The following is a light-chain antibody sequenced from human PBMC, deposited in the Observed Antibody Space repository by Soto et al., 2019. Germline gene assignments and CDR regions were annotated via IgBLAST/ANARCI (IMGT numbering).Light chain of an antibody. V-gene: IGKV3-20*01. CDR3: QQYGSSLFT. CDR2: GAS. CDR1: QSVSSN. J-gene: IGKJ3*01. Sequence: EIVLTQSPATLSVSPGERATLSCRASQSVSSNLAWYQQKPGQAPRLLIYGASSRATGIPDRFSGSGSGTDFTLTISRLEPEGFAVYYCQQYGSSLFTFGPGTKVDIK.